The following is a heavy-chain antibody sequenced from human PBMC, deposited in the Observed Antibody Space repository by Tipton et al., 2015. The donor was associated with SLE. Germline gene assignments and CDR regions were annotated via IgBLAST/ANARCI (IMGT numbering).Heavy chain of an antibody. CDR1: GGSISSSSYY. J-gene: IGHJ4*02. CDR2: NDYSGST. Sequence: TLSLTCTVSGGSISSSSYYWGWIRQPPGKGLEWIGSNDYSGSTYYNPSLKSRVTISVDTSKNQFPLKLTSVTAADTAVYYCARLRVISYYFDYWGQGTLVTVSS. V-gene: IGHV4-39*06. D-gene: IGHD2-21*01. CDR3: ARLRVISYYFDY.